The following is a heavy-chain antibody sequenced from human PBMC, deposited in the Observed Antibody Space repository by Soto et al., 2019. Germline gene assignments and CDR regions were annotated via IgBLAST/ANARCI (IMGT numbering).Heavy chain of an antibody. D-gene: IGHD3-10*01. CDR3: ARASASSKLRGVVIN. CDR2: IYHSGNT. V-gene: IGHV4-4*02. CDR1: GASIITDNW. Sequence: QVQLQESGPGLVKPSGTLSLTCALSGASIITDNWWSWVRQPPGEEMEWIGEIYHSGNTNFNPSVKSRATISVDTSKNQFSLTVSSVTAADTAIYYCARASASSKLRGVVINWGQGTLVTVSS. J-gene: IGHJ4*02.